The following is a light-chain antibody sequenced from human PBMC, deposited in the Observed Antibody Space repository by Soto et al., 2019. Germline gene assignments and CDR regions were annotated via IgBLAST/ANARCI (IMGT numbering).Light chain of an antibody. Sequence: DIQMTQSPSSLSASVGDRVTITCQASQDISNYLNWYQQKPGKAPKLLIYDASNLETGVPSRFSGSVSGTDFTVSISRLQPKDIATYYCQQYDNLPPFTFGPGTKVDIK. CDR2: DAS. V-gene: IGKV1-33*01. CDR1: QDISNY. CDR3: QQYDNLPPFT. J-gene: IGKJ3*01.